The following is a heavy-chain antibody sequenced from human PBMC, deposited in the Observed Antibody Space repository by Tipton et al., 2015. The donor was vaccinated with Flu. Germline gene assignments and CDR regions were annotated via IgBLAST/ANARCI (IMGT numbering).Heavy chain of an antibody. D-gene: IGHD3-3*02. CDR2: IATSGSGT. CDR1: GFTFSSYD. Sequence: GSLRLSCAASGFTFSSYDMSWVRQAPGKGLEWVSSIATSGSGTTYADSVKGRFTISRDNSKNTLNLQMNGLRAEDTAAYYCATVLSLGHWYFALWGRGTLVTVSS. CDR3: ATVLSLGHWYFAL. J-gene: IGHJ2*01. V-gene: IGHV3-23*05.